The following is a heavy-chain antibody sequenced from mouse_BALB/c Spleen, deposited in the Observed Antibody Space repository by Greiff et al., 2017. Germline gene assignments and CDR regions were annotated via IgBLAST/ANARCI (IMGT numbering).Heavy chain of an antibody. D-gene: IGHD2-1*01. CDR1: GYAFTNYL. CDR3: AREENGNYYTGTFDY. J-gene: IGHJ2*01. V-gene: IGHV1-54*01. Sequence: QVQLQQSGAELVRPGTSVKVSCKASGYAFTNYLIEWVKQRPGQGLEWIGVINPGSGGTNYNEKFKGKATLTADKSSSTAYMQLSSLTSDDSAVYFCAREENGNYYTGTFDYWGQGTTLTVSS. CDR2: INPGSGGT.